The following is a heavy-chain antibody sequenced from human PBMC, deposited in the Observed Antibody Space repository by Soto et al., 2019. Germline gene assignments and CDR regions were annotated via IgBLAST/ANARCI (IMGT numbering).Heavy chain of an antibody. CDR1: ALTASKNY. J-gene: IGHJ6*02. Sequence: EVQLVESGGGSVQPGGSLRLSCAGSALTASKNYMSWVRQPPGKGLEWVSAIYSGGTTYYADSVKDRFSISRDNSKSTLYLQMDNLRAGDTAVYYCARGGSGSDWDYYGMDVWGQGTTVTVSS. CDR3: ARGGSGSDWDYYGMDV. CDR2: IYSGGTT. V-gene: IGHV3-66*01. D-gene: IGHD3-10*01.